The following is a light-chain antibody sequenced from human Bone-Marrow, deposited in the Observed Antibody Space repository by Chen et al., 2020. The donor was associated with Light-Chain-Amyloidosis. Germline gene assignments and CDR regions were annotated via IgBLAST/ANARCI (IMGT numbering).Light chain of an antibody. CDR1: SSDIGTYSL. CDR3: CSYAGSNTFL. Sequence: QSALTQPASVSGSPGQLIPISCTGTSSDIGTYSLVSWYQHHPGKAPKLMIYGVTKRPSGVSDRFSGSRSGNTASLTISGLQAEDEADYYCCSYAGSNTFLFGGGTKLTVL. CDR2: GVT. V-gene: IGLV2-23*02. J-gene: IGLJ2*01.